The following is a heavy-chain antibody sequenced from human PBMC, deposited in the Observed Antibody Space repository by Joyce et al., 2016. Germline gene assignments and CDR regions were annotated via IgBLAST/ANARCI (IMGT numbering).Heavy chain of an antibody. CDR3: ATWRGSFPFFDY. V-gene: IGHV4-39*07. D-gene: IGHD1-26*01. CDR1: GGSIITSTYY. CDR2: IYYSGST. J-gene: IGHJ4*02. Sequence: QLQLQESGPGLVKPSETLSLTCTVSGGSIITSTYYWGWIRQPPGKGLECMGSIYYSGSTYYNPSLKSRVTISVDTSKNQFSLKLTSLTAADTAVFYCATWRGSFPFFDYWGQGTLVTVSS.